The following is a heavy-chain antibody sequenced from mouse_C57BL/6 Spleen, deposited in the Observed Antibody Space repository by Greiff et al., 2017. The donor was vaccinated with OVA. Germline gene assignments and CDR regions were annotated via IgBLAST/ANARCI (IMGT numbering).Heavy chain of an antibody. CDR3: ARGDYYGNCYAMDY. CDR1: GYTFTDYA. CDR2: ISTYYGDA. V-gene: IGHV1-67*01. D-gene: IGHD2-1*01. Sequence: QVQLKESGPELVRPGVSVKISCKGSGYTFTDYAMHWVKQSHAKSLEWIGVISTYYGDASYNQKFKDKATMTVDKSSSTAYMELARLTSEDSAVYYGARGDYYGNCYAMDYWGQGTSVTVSS. J-gene: IGHJ4*01.